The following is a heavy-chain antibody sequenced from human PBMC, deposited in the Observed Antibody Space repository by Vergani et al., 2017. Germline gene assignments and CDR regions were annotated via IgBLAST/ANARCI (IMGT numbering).Heavy chain of an antibody. J-gene: IGHJ4*02. Sequence: QVQLVESGGGVVQPGRSLRLSCAASGFTFSSYGMHWVRQAPGKGLEWVAVISYDGSNKYYADSVKCRFTISRDNSKNTLYLQMNSLRAEDTAVYYCAKDEGIAVALYYFDYWGQGTLVTVSS. CDR3: AKDEGIAVALYYFDY. CDR1: GFTFSSYG. D-gene: IGHD6-19*01. V-gene: IGHV3-30*18. CDR2: ISYDGSNK.